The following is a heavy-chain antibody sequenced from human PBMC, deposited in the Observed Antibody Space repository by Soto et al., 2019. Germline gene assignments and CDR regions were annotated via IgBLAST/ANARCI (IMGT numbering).Heavy chain of an antibody. Sequence: SVKVSCKASGGTFSSYAISWVRQAPGQGLEWMGGIIPIIGTANYAQKFQGRVTITADESTSTAYMELSSLISEDTAVYYCARIDSSGDPGYWGQGTLVTVSS. J-gene: IGHJ4*02. D-gene: IGHD3-22*01. V-gene: IGHV1-69*13. CDR2: IIPIIGTA. CDR3: ARIDSSGDPGY. CDR1: GGTFSSYA.